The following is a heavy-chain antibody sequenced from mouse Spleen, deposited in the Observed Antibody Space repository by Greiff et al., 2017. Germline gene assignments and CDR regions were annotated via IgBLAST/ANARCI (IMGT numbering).Heavy chain of an antibody. CDR1: GYTFTTYP. J-gene: IGHJ4*01. Sequence: VQLQQSGAELVKPGASVKMSCKASGYTFTTYPIEWMKQNHGKSLEWIGNFHPYNDDTKYNEKFKGKATLTVEKSSSTVYLELSRLTSDDSAVYYCAITTVVAHYYAMDYWGQGTSVTVSS. D-gene: IGHD1-1*01. CDR3: AITTVVAHYYAMDY. CDR2: FHPYNDDT. V-gene: IGHV1-47*01.